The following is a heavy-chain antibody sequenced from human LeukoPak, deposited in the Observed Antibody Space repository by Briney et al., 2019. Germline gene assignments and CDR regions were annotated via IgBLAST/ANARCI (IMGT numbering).Heavy chain of an antibody. CDR1: GFTFSSYA. Sequence: GGSLRLSCAASGFTFSSYAMSWVRQAPGKGLEWVSSISSSSSYIYYADSVKGRFTISRDNAKNSLYLQMNSLRAEDTAVYYCARDHYDFWSGQSNYFDYWGQGTLVTVSS. D-gene: IGHD3-3*01. V-gene: IGHV3-21*01. CDR3: ARDHYDFWSGQSNYFDY. CDR2: ISSSSSYI. J-gene: IGHJ4*02.